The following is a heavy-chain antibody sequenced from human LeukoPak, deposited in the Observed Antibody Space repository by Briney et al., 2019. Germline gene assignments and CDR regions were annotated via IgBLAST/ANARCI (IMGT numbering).Heavy chain of an antibody. J-gene: IGHJ4*02. CDR3: ASRLVGATVDY. D-gene: IGHD1-26*01. Sequence: SETLSLTCTVSGGSISSSSYCWGWIRQPPGKGQEWIGSIYYSGSTYYNPSLKSRVTISVDTSKNQFSLKLSSVTAADTAVYYCASRLVGATVDYWGQGTLVTVSS. CDR1: GGSISSSSYC. CDR2: IYYSGST. V-gene: IGHV4-39*01.